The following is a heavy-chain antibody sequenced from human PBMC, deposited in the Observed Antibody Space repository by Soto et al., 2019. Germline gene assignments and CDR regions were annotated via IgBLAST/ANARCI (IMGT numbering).Heavy chain of an antibody. CDR3: ARARVSILRFLEWLPPSYYYYGMDV. D-gene: IGHD3-3*01. V-gene: IGHV1-69*13. J-gene: IGHJ6*02. Sequence: GASVKVSCKASGGTFSIYAIIWVRQAPGQGLEWMGGIIPIFGTANYAQKFQGRVTITADESTSTAYMELSSLRSEDTAVYYCARARVSILRFLEWLPPSYYYYGMDVWGQGTTVTVSS. CDR1: GGTFSIYA. CDR2: IIPIFGTA.